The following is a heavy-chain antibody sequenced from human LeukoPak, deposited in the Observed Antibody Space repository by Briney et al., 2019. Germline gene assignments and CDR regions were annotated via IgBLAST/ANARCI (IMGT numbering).Heavy chain of an antibody. CDR1: GGSIRRSYYY. D-gene: IGHD4-17*01. Sequence: PSETLSLTCTVSGGSIRRSYYYWGWIRQPPGKGLEWIGSICDSGSTYYNPSLKSRVTISVDTSKNQFSLKLNSVTAADTAVYYCARGLTTVNDAFDIWGQGTMVTVSS. CDR3: ARGLTTVNDAFDI. J-gene: IGHJ3*02. V-gene: IGHV4-39*01. CDR2: ICDSGST.